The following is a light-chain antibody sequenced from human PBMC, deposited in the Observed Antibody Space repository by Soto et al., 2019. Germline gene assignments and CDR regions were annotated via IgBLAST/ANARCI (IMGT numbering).Light chain of an antibody. V-gene: IGKV1-5*01. CDR1: QSINSW. J-gene: IGKJ2*01. CDR2: DAS. Sequence: DIQMTQSPSTLSASVGDRVTITCRASQSINSWLAWYQQKPGKAPKLLIYDASSLESGVPSRFSGSGSGTEFTLTISSLQHGDFATYYCQQYNYYPYTFGQGTKLEIK. CDR3: QQYNYYPYT.